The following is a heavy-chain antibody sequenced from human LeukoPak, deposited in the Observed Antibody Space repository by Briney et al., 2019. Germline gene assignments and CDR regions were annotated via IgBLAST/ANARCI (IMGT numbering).Heavy chain of an antibody. CDR2: IDHSGST. V-gene: IGHV4-34*01. CDR3: MGRKNLASIRYYYYGMDV. Sequence: SETLSLTCAIYNGSFSSHYWTWIRQPPGKGLEWVGEIDHSGSTNSNPSPESRVTISVDTSKNQFSPRLSYVTAADTVMYYCMGRKNLASIRYYYYGMDVWGKGTTVTVSS. CDR1: NGSFSSHY. J-gene: IGHJ6*04. D-gene: IGHD2-21*01.